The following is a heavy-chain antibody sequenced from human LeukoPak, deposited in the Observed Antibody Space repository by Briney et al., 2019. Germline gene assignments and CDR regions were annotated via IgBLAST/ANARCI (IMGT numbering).Heavy chain of an antibody. J-gene: IGHJ4*02. CDR3: ARLRIAAGIGNRYFDY. CDR2: IYTSGST. Sequence: PSETLSLTCTVSGGSISSYYWSWIRQPAVKGLEWIGRIYTSGSTNYNPSLKSRVTISVDTSKNQFSLKLSSVTAADTAVYYCARLRIAAGIGNRYFDYWGQGTLVTVSS. V-gene: IGHV4-4*07. CDR1: GGSISSYY. D-gene: IGHD6-13*01.